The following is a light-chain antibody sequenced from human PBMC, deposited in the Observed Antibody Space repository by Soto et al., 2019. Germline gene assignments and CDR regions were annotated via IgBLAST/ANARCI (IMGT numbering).Light chain of an antibody. CDR1: HSIGNS. J-gene: IGKJ4*01. CDR2: DAS. Sequence: EIVLTQSPATLSLSPGERATLSCGASHSIGNSLAWFQQKRGQAPRLLINDASNRATGIPGRFSGSGSGTDFTLTISSLEPEEFAVYYCQQRYDWPLTFGGGTKVDIK. V-gene: IGKV3-11*01. CDR3: QQRYDWPLT.